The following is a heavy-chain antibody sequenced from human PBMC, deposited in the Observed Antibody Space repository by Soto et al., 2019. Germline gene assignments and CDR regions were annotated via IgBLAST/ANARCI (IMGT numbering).Heavy chain of an antibody. V-gene: IGHV1-69*12. Sequence: QVQLVQSGAEVKKPGSSVKVSCKASGGTFSSYAISWVRQAPGQGLECMGGIIPIFGTTKYAQKFQGRVTITADESTSTAYMELSSLRSEDTAIYYCARGQEMLMPFDYWGQGTLVTVSS. CDR2: IIPIFGTT. D-gene: IGHD2-2*01. CDR1: GGTFSSYA. J-gene: IGHJ4*02. CDR3: ARGQEMLMPFDY.